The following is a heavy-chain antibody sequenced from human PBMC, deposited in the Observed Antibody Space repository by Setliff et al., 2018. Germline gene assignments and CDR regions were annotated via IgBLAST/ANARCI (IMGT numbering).Heavy chain of an antibody. CDR3: AREGSGSYSLNYYYYMDV. CDR1: GYTFTNSD. V-gene: IGHV1-8*02. Sequence: GASVKVSCKASGYTFTNSDINWVRQAAGQGLEWMGWMNPNSGNTGYAQKFQGRVTMTRNTSISTAYMELSSLRSEDTAVYYCAREGSGSYSLNYYYYMDVWGKGTTVTVSS. D-gene: IGHD1-26*01. CDR2: MNPNSGNT. J-gene: IGHJ6*03.